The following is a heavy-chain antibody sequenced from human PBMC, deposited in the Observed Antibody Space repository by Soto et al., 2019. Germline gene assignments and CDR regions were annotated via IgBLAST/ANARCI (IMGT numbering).Heavy chain of an antibody. D-gene: IGHD3-9*01. Sequence: GASVMVSCKVSGYTLTEVSMHWVRQAPGKGLEWIGGFDPEDGETIYAQKFQGRVTMTRNTSIGTAYMELSSLRSEDTAVYYCERGGKYYDILTGYHTYYYYGMDVWGQGTTVNVSS. CDR3: ERGGKYYDILTGYHTYYYYGMDV. CDR2: FDPEDGET. J-gene: IGHJ6*02. V-gene: IGHV1-24*01. CDR1: GYTLTEVS.